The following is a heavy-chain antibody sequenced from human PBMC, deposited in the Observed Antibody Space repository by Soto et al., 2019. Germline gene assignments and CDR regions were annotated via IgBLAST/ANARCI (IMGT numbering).Heavy chain of an antibody. Sequence: EVQLVQSGAEVKKPGESLKISCKGSGYSFTSYWIGWVRQMPGKGLEWMGIIYPGDSDTRYSPSFQGQVTISADKSISPAYLQWSSLKASDPTMYYCARRTMVRGVVNWFDPWGQGTLVTVSS. CDR1: GYSFTSYW. D-gene: IGHD3-10*01. J-gene: IGHJ5*02. CDR2: IYPGDSDT. CDR3: ARRTMVRGVVNWFDP. V-gene: IGHV5-51*03.